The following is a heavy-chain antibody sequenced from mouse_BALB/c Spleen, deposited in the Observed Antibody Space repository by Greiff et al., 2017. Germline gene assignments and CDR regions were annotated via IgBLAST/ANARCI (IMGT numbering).Heavy chain of an antibody. J-gene: IGHJ4*01. CDR2: IYPGNVNT. D-gene: IGHD2-3*01. CDR1: GYTFTSYY. Sequence: QVQLQQSGPELVKPGASVRISCKASGYTFTSYYIHWVKQRPGQGLEWIGWIYPGNVNTKYNEKFKGKATLTADKSSSTAYMQLSRLTSEDSAVYFCATWLLPFMDYWGQGTSVTVSS. V-gene: IGHV1S56*01. CDR3: ATWLLPFMDY.